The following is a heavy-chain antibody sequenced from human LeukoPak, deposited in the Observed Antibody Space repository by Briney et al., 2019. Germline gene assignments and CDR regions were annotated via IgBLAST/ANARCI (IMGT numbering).Heavy chain of an antibody. J-gene: IGHJ4*02. V-gene: IGHV4-59*01. CDR2: IYYSAST. CDR1: GGSISSYY. Sequence: PSETLSLTCTVSGGSISSYYWSWIRQPPGKGLEWIGYIYYSASTNYSPSLKSRVTISVDTSKKQFSLRLSSVTAAETAVYYCARGIMTTVPTFDYWGQGTLVTVSS. D-gene: IGHD4-17*01. CDR3: ARGIMTTVPTFDY.